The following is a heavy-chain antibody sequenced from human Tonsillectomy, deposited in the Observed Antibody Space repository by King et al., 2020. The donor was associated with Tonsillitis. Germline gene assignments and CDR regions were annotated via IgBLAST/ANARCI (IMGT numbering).Heavy chain of an antibody. D-gene: IGHD3-22*01. CDR2: IRSSSSYI. Sequence: VQLVESGGGLVKPGGSLRLSCAASGFTFSIYSMNWVRQAPGKGLEWVSSIRSSSSYIYYADSVKGRFTISRDNAKNSLYLQMNSLRAEDTAVYYCARVRYDSRGDYYVDYWGQGTLVTVSS. CDR1: GFTFSIYS. CDR3: ARVRYDSRGDYYVDY. J-gene: IGHJ4*02. V-gene: IGHV3-21*01.